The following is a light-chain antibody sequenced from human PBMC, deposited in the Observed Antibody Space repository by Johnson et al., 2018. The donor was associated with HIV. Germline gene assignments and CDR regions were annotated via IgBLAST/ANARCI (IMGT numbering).Light chain of an antibody. CDR2: ENN. Sequence: QSVLTQPPSVSAAPGQKVTISCSGSSSNIGNNYVSWYQQLPGTAPKLLIYENNKRPSGIPDRFSGYKSGTSATLDITGLQTGDAGDYYCESWDSSLSTGSYVFGTGTKVTVL. CDR1: SSNIGNNY. J-gene: IGLJ1*01. V-gene: IGLV1-51*02. CDR3: ESWDSSLSTGSYV.